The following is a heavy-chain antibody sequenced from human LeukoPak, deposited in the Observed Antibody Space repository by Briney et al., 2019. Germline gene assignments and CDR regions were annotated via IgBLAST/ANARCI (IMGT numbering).Heavy chain of an antibody. CDR2: IGGGGGNT. J-gene: IGHJ4*02. V-gene: IGHV3-23*01. Sequence: GGSLRLSCAASGFTFSSYSMNWVRQAPGKGLEWVSAIGGGGGNTYYADSVKGRFTISRDNSKNNIYLQMNSLRAEDTALYYCAKGPLIEVAGTTWDYWGQGTLVTVSS. CDR1: GFTFSSYS. CDR3: AKGPLIEVAGTTWDY. D-gene: IGHD6-19*01.